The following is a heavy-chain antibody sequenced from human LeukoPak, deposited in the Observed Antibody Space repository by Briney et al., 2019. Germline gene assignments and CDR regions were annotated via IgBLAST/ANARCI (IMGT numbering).Heavy chain of an antibody. CDR1: GFTFDDYA. J-gene: IGHJ5*02. D-gene: IGHD2-2*01. Sequence: PGRSLRLSCAASGFTFDDYAMHWVRQAPGKGLEWVSGISWNSGSIGYADSVKGRFTISRDNAKNSLYLQMNSLRAEDMALYYCAKGGNRLLFEGWFDPWGQGTLVTVSS. CDR3: AKGGNRLLFEGWFDP. CDR2: ISWNSGSI. V-gene: IGHV3-9*03.